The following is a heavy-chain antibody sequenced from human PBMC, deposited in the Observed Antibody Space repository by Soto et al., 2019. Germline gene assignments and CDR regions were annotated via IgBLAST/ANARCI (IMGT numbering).Heavy chain of an antibody. D-gene: IGHD5-18*01. CDR1: GGSISSGGDS. CDR2: IYHSGST. Sequence: SETLSLTCAVSGGSISSGGDSWSWIRQPPGKGLEWIGYIYHSGSTYYNPSLKSRVTISVDRSKSQFSLKLSSVTAADTAVYYCARVWGYSYGSAYDIWGQGTMVTVSS. CDR3: ARVWGYSYGSAYDI. J-gene: IGHJ3*02. V-gene: IGHV4-30-2*01.